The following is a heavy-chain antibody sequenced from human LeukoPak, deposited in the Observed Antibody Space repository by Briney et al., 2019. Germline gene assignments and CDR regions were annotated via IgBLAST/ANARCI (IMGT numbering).Heavy chain of an antibody. CDR2: IIPIFGTA. V-gene: IGHV1-69*13. Sequence: SVKVSCKASGGTFSSYAISWVRQAPGQGLEWMGGIIPIFGTANYAQKFQGRVTITADESTSTAYMELSSLRSEDTAVYYCARDEFTAMAHYYYYYGMDIWGQGTTVTVSS. CDR1: GGTFSSYA. J-gene: IGHJ6*02. D-gene: IGHD5-18*01. CDR3: ARDEFTAMAHYYYYYGMDI.